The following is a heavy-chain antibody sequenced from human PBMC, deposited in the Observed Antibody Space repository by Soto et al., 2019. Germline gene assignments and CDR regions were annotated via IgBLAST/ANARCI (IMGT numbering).Heavy chain of an antibody. CDR1: GFTFSSYA. J-gene: IGHJ4*02. V-gene: IGHV3-30-3*01. CDR3: ARDRGGYDFDY. CDR2: ISYDGSNK. Sequence: QVQLVESGGGVVQPGRSPRLSCAASGFTFSSYAMHWVRQAPGKGLEWVAVISYDGSNKYYADSVKGRFTISRDNSKNTLYLQMNSLRAEDTAVYYCARDRGGYDFDYWGQGTLVTVSS. D-gene: IGHD5-12*01.